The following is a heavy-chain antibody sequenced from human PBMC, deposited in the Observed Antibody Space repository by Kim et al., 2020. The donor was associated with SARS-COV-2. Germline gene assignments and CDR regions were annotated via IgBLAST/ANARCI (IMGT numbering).Heavy chain of an antibody. CDR2: IIPIFGTA. D-gene: IGHD3-3*01. CDR3: ARVIFMANNYYYYYYMDV. CDR1: GGTFSSYA. J-gene: IGHJ6*03. V-gene: IGHV1-69*13. Sequence: SVKVSCKASGGTFSSYAISWVRQAPGQGLEWMGGIIPIFGTANYAQKFQGRVTITADESTSTAYMELSSLRSEDTAVYYCARVIFMANNYYYYYYMDVWGKGTTVTVSS.